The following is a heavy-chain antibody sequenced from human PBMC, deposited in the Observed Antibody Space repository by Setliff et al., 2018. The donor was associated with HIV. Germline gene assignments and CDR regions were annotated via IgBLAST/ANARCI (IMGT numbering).Heavy chain of an antibody. CDR3: ARSDYDYVWGTYRSLFDP. Sequence: GGSLRLSCEGSGFTFSNYAMSWVRQAPGKGLEWVSGISGTGRTTYYADSVKGRFTISRDNSKNTLYLQMDSLRVEDTAVYYCARSDYDYVWGTYRSLFDPWGQGNLVTVSS. V-gene: IGHV3-23*01. D-gene: IGHD3-16*02. CDR2: ISGTGRTT. CDR1: GFTFSNYA. J-gene: IGHJ5*02.